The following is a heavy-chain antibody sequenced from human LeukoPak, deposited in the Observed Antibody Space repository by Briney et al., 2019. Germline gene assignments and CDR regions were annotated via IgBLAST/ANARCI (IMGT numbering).Heavy chain of an antibody. J-gene: IGHJ5*02. Sequence: GESLKISCKGSGYSFTSYWIGWVRQMPEKGLEWMGIIYPGDSDTRYSPSFQGQVTISADKSISTAYLQWSSLKASDTAMYYCARIGYCRGGSCYSPWFDPWGQGTLVTVSS. CDR3: ARIGYCRGGSCYSPWFDP. CDR1: GYSFTSYW. CDR2: IYPGDSDT. V-gene: IGHV5-51*01. D-gene: IGHD2-15*01.